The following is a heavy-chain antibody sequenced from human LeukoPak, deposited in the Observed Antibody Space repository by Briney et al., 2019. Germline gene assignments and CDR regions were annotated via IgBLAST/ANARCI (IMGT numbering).Heavy chain of an antibody. CDR3: AILNYYGSGRPLGGWFDP. J-gene: IGHJ5*02. V-gene: IGHV4-34*01. Sequence: SETLSLTCAVYGGSFSGYYWSWIRQPPGKGLEWIGEINHSGSTNYNPSLKSRVTISVDTSKNQFSLKLSSVTAADTAVYYCAILNYYGSGRPLGGWFDPWGQGTLVTVSS. CDR2: INHSGST. D-gene: IGHD3-10*01. CDR1: GGSFSGYY.